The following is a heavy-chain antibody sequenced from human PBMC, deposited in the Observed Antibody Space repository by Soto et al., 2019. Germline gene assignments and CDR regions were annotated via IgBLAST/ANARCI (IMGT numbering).Heavy chain of an antibody. CDR1: GYTFTRYG. CDR2: ISAFNGAT. V-gene: IGHV1-18*01. D-gene: IGHD6-19*01. CDR3: ARLYSSGWPRSYSGY. Sequence: VSVKVSCKASGYTFTRYGISWVRQAPGQGLEWMGWISAFNGATNYAQKFQDRITMTTDTPTSTAYMELRSLRSDDTAVYYCARLYSSGWPRSYSGYWGQGTLVTVSS. J-gene: IGHJ4*02.